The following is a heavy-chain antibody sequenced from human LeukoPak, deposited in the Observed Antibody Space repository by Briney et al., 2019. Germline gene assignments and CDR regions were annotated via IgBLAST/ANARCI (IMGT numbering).Heavy chain of an antibody. J-gene: IGHJ4*02. CDR1: GGSISSYY. V-gene: IGHV4-59*01. D-gene: IGHD6-6*01. CDR2: IYYCGST. CDR3: ARVSARSIAARGSFDY. Sequence: SETLSLTCTVSGGSISSYYWSWIRQPPGKGLEWIGYIYYCGSTNYNPSLKSRVTISVDTSKNQFSLKLSSVTAADTAVYYCARVSARSIAARGSFDYWGQGTLVTVSS.